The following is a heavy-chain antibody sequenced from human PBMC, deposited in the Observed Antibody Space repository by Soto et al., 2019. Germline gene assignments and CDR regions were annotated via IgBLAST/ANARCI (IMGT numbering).Heavy chain of an antibody. D-gene: IGHD3-3*01. CDR2: IYYTGST. J-gene: IGHJ6*02. Sequence: QVQLQESGPGLVKPSQTLSLTCTVSGVSISRGGYYWSWIRQHPGKGLEWIGYIYYTGSTYNNPSLYRGLATSAATVRNQFSLKRSFGTAAAPAVYYCATVYEMTDYDFASAHYAMDVWSQGTTGSVSS. CDR1: GVSISRGGYY. V-gene: IGHV4-31*03. CDR3: ATVYEMTDYDFASAHYAMDV.